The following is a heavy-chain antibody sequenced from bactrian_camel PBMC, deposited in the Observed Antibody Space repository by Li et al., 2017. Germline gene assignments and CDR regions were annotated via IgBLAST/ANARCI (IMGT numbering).Heavy chain of an antibody. CDR1: GYTRRSGC. CDR2: IQDDGAK. CDR3: AARSVGWCPLYERWLGKRAYTPGGYFAT. D-gene: IGHD1*01. J-gene: IGHJ6*01. Sequence: VQLVESGGGSVQAGGSLSLSCAARGYTRRSGCLAWFRQVPGKEREMVAQIQDDGAKHYDSTAEGRFTISKDAAKDTLDLQMNSLKPEDTAMYYCAARSVGWCPLYERWLGKRAYTPGGYFATWGQGTQVTVS. V-gene: IGHV3S55*01.